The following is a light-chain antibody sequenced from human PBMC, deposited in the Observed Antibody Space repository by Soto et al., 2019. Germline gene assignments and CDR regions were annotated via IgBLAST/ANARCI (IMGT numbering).Light chain of an antibody. CDR2: DAS. J-gene: IGKJ1*01. Sequence: DIQMPPSPSALSASVGDRVTITCRASQNISSWLAWYQQKPGKAPKSLIYDASSLESGVPSRLSGSGSGTEFTLTISNLQPDDSATYYCQHYNAFSPWTFGQGTKVEIK. V-gene: IGKV1-5*01. CDR3: QHYNAFSPWT. CDR1: QNISSW.